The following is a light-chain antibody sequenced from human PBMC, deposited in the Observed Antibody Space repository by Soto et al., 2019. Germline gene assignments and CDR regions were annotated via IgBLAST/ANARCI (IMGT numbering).Light chain of an antibody. CDR2: DAS. CDR3: QQRRAWPRV. Sequence: EIVLTQSPATLSLSPGERATLSCRASQSVGTYLVWYQQKPGQAPRLLIYDASKRAIGIPGRFSVSGSGTDFTLTISTLEPGDSAVYYCQQRRAWPRVFGGGTRME. CDR1: QSVGTY. J-gene: IGKJ4*01. V-gene: IGKV3-11*01.